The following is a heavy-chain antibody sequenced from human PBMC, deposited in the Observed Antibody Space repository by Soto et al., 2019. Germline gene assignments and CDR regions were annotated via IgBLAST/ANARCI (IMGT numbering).Heavy chain of an antibody. Sequence: PEGSLRLSCAASGFIFSSYAMSWVRQAPGKGLEWVSAISGSGGGTYYADSVKGRFTISRDNSKNTLYLQMNSLRAEDTAVYYCAKTLGYCSSISCRGWYGMDVWGQGTTVTVSS. V-gene: IGHV3-23*01. CDR2: ISGSGGGT. D-gene: IGHD2-2*01. CDR3: AKTLGYCSSISCRGWYGMDV. CDR1: GFIFSSYA. J-gene: IGHJ6*02.